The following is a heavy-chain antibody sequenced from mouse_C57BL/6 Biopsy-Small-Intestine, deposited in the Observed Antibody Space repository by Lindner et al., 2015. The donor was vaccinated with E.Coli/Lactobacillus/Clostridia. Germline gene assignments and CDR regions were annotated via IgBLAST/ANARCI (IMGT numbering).Heavy chain of an antibody. CDR3: ARSPSYGTYFDY. D-gene: IGHD1-1*01. CDR1: GYSFTGYF. CDR2: INPYNGDT. V-gene: IGHV1-20*01. J-gene: IGHJ2*01. Sequence: VQLQESGPELVKPGDSVKISCKASGYSFTGYFMNRVMQSHGKSLEWIGRINPYNGDTFYNQRFKGEATLTVDKSSRTAHMELRSLTSEDSAVYYCARSPSYGTYFDYWGQGTTLTVSS.